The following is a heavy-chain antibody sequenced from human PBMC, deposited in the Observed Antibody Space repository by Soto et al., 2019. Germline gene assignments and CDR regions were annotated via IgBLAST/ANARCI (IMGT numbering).Heavy chain of an antibody. D-gene: IGHD5-18*01. CDR2: ISGSGGST. Sequence: PGGSLRLSCAASGFTFSSYAMSWIRQAPGKGLEWVSAISGSGGSTYYADSVKGRFTTSRDNSTNTLYLQMNSLRAEDTAVYYCPQGPRIQLWQTFDYWGQGTLVTVSS. CDR1: GFTFSSYA. CDR3: PQGPRIQLWQTFDY. J-gene: IGHJ4*02. V-gene: IGHV3-23*01.